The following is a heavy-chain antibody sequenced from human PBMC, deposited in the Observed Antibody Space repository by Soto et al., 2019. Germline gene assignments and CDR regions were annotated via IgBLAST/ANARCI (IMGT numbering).Heavy chain of an antibody. Sequence: QITLEESGPPLVKPTQTVTLTCTFSGFSLSTSGAGVGWIRQPAGKALEWLALISWKDDKRYNPGLKSRLSITKDTSKSQVVLTMTNADPVDTATYFCAHRYAGNFYRWYFDFWGQGTLVTVSS. CDR3: AHRYAGNFYRWYFDF. D-gene: IGHD3-16*02. J-gene: IGHJ4*02. V-gene: IGHV2-5*01. CDR2: ISWKDDK. CDR1: GFSLSTSGAG.